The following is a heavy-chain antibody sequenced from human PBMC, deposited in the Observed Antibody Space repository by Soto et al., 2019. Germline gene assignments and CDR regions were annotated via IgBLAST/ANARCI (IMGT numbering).Heavy chain of an antibody. D-gene: IGHD2-21*02. CDR1: GYTFTCYY. V-gene: IGHV1-2*04. Sequence: GASVKVSCKASGYTFTCYYMHWVRQAPGQGLEWMGWINPNSGGTNYAQKFQGWVTMTRDTSISTAYMELSRLRSDDTAVYYCARGGKIAYCGGDCSNWFDPWGQGTLVTVSS. CDR2: INPNSGGT. CDR3: ARGGKIAYCGGDCSNWFDP. J-gene: IGHJ5*02.